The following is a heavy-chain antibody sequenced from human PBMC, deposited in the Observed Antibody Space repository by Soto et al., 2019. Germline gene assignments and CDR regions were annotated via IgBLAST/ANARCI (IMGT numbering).Heavy chain of an antibody. V-gene: IGHV3-53*01. D-gene: IGHD4-17*01. CDR3: TYGVRTAYFDY. Sequence: PGGSLRLSCAASGFTVSSNYMSWVRQAPGQGLEWVSIIYTGGSTYYAESVKGRFTISRDISKNTVYLQMNSLRAEDTAVYYCTYGVRTAYFDYWGQGSLVTVSS. CDR1: GFTVSSNY. J-gene: IGHJ4*02. CDR2: IYTGGST.